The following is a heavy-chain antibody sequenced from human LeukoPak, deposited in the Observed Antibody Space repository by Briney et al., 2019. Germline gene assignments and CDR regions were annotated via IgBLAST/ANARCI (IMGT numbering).Heavy chain of an antibody. Sequence: ASVKVSCKSSGSTFTRYGINWVRQAPGQGLEWMGWISAYNDNTNYVQKLQGRVTMTTDTSTSTAYMELRSLRSDDTAVYYCARVAHPRDWFDPWGQGILVTVSS. V-gene: IGHV1-18*01. D-gene: IGHD3-10*01. J-gene: IGHJ5*02. CDR1: GSTFTRYG. CDR2: ISAYNDNT. CDR3: ARVAHPRDWFDP.